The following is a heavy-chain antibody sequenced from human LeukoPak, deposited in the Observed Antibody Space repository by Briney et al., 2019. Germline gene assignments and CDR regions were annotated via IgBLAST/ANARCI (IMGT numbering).Heavy chain of an antibody. CDR2: INLSGGST. CDR1: GYTFTSYY. Sequence: GASVKVSCKASGYTFTSYYMHWVRQAPGQGLEWMGIINLSGGSTSYAQKFQGRVTMTRDTSTSTVYMELSSLRSEDTAVYYCARDGFEGFRGMSVVRLDYWGQGTLVTVSS. D-gene: IGHD2-15*01. V-gene: IGHV1-46*01. J-gene: IGHJ4*02. CDR3: ARDGFEGFRGMSVVRLDY.